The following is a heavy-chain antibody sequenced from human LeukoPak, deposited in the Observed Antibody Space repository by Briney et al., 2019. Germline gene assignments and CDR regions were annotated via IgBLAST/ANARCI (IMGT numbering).Heavy chain of an antibody. V-gene: IGHV3-21*01. CDR1: GFTFSSYA. D-gene: IGHD2-2*01. Sequence: PGGSLRLSCAASGFTFSSYAMSWVRQAPGKGLEWVSSISSSSSYIYYADSVKGRFTISRDNAKNSLYLQMNSLRAEDTAVYYCARDAFDSTSDSFQYYFDYWGQGTLVTVSS. J-gene: IGHJ4*02. CDR3: ARDAFDSTSDSFQYYFDY. CDR2: ISSSSSYI.